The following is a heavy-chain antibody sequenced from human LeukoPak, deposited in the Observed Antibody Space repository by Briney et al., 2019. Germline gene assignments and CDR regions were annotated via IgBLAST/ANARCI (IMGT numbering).Heavy chain of an antibody. V-gene: IGHV4-59*01. Sequence: PAETLSLTCTVSGGFISSYYWRWLRQPPGKGLEWIGYIYYSGSTNYNPSLKSRVTISVDTSKKQFSLKLSSVTAADTAVYYCARENPSGYYNRPIDYWGQGTLVTVSS. CDR3: ARENPSGYYNRPIDY. D-gene: IGHD3-22*01. CDR1: GGFISSYY. CDR2: IYYSGST. J-gene: IGHJ4*02.